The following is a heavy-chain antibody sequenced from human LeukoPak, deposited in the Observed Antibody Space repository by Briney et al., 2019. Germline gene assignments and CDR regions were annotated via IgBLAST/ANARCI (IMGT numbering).Heavy chain of an antibody. CDR1: GYTFTDYF. CDR2: INPKSGGT. V-gene: IGHV1-2*02. CDR3: ARGGNYDSTDY. Sequence: GSVKVSCKASGYTFTDYFMNWVRQAPGQGLEWMGWINPKSGGTVYAQKFQGRVTMTRDTSISTAYMELSRLRSDDTAVYYCARGGNYDSTDYWGQGTLVTVSS. D-gene: IGHD3-22*01. J-gene: IGHJ4*02.